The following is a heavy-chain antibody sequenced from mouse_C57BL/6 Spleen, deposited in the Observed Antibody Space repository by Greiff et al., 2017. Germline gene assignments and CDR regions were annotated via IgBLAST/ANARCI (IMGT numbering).Heavy chain of an antibody. CDR1: GYTFTSYW. CDR3: ARDGYSSYWYFDV. J-gene: IGHJ1*03. V-gene: IGHV1-64*01. Sequence: QVHVKQPGAELVKPGASVKLSCKASGYTFTSYWMHWVKQRPGQGLEWIGMIHPNSGSTNYNEKFKSKATLTVDKSSSTAYMQLSSLTSEDSAVYYCARDGYSSYWYFDVWGTGTTVTVSS. D-gene: IGHD2-3*01. CDR2: IHPNSGST.